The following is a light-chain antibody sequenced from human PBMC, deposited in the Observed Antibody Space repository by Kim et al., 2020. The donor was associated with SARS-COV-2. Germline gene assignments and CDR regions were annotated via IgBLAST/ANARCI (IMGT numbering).Light chain of an antibody. CDR2: SAS. J-gene: IGKJ5*01. V-gene: IGKV1-12*01. Sequence: DIQMTQSPSSVSASVGDRVTITCRASQGISSWLAWYQQRPGKAPKLLIYSASSLQSGVPSRFSGNGSGTNFTLTISNLQPEDFATYHCQQTNSFPITFGQGTRLEIK. CDR1: QGISSW. CDR3: QQTNSFPIT.